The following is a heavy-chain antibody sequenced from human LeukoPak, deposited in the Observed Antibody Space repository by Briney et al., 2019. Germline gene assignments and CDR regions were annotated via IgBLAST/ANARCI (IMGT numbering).Heavy chain of an antibody. CDR3: ARVRQQLVFWRKYNWFDP. CDR2: MNPNSGNT. D-gene: IGHD6-13*01. V-gene: IGHV1-8*01. Sequence: GASVKVSCKASGYTFTSYDINWVRQATGQGLEWTGWMNPNSGNTGYAQKFQGRVTMTRNTSISTAYMELSSLRSEDTAVYYCARVRQQLVFWRKYNWFDPWGQGTLVTVSS. J-gene: IGHJ5*02. CDR1: GYTFTSYD.